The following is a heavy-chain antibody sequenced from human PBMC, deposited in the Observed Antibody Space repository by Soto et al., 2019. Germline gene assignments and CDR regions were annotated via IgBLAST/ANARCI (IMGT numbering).Heavy chain of an antibody. CDR3: SRDLLGSGRYYNPGY. CDR2: ISSSSSYT. J-gene: IGHJ4*02. CDR1: GFTFSDYY. D-gene: IGHD3-10*01. Sequence: QVQLVESGGGLVKPGGSLRLSCAASGFTFSDYYMSWIRRAPGKGPEWVSYISSSSSYTNYAGSVKGRFTISRDNAKNSLYLQMNSLRAEDTAVYYCSRDLLGSGRYYNPGYWGQGTLVTVSS. V-gene: IGHV3-11*05.